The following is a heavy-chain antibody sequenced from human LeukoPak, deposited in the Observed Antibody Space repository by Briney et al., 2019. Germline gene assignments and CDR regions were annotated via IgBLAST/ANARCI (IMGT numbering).Heavy chain of an antibody. D-gene: IGHD3-10*01. CDR3: ARGAGAYYTEDWFDP. CDR2: INPNSGGT. J-gene: IGHJ5*02. Sequence: ASVKVSCKASGYTFTGYYMHLVRQAPGQGLEWMGWINPNSGGTNYAQKFQGRVTMTRNTSISTTYMELSSLRFDDTAVYYCARGAGAYYTEDWFDPWGQGTLVTVSS. CDR1: GYTFTGYY. V-gene: IGHV1-2*02.